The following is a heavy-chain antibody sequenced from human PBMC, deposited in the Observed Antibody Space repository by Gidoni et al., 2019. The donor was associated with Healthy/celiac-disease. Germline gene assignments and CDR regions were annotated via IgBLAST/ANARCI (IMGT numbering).Heavy chain of an antibody. CDR2: INHSGST. Sequence: QVQLQQWGAGLLKPSETLSLTCAVYGGSFSGYYWSWIRQPPGKGLEWIGEINHSGSTNYNPSLKSRVTISVDTSKNQFSLKLSSVTAADTAVYYCARAILLWPTPHLDYWGQGTLVTVSS. J-gene: IGHJ4*02. D-gene: IGHD3-10*01. CDR1: GGSFSGYY. V-gene: IGHV4-34*01. CDR3: ARAILLWPTPHLDY.